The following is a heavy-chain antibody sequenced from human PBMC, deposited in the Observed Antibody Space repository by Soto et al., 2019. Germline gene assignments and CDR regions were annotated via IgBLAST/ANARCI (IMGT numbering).Heavy chain of an antibody. V-gene: IGHV4-59*01. CDR3: AAGVVYDYIWGSYRFFDY. D-gene: IGHD3-16*02. J-gene: IGHJ4*02. CDR1: GGSLSSYY. CDR2: IYYSGST. Sequence: TLSLTCTVSGGSLSSYYWSWIRQPPGKGLEWIGYIYYSGSTNYNPSLKSRVTISVDTSKNHFSLKLSSVTAADTAVYYCAAGVVYDYIWGSYRFFDYWGQGTLVTVSS.